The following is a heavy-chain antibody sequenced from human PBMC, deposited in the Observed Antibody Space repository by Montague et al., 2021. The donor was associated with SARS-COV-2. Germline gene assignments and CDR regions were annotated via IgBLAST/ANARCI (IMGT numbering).Heavy chain of an antibody. CDR2: TYYRSKWDS. CDR3: ASSGITLTGLDAFDI. V-gene: IGHV6-1*01. CDR1: GDSVSSKSVA. Sequence: CAISGDSVSSKSVAWNWIRQSPSRGLEWLGRTYYRSKWDSDYAEXVKRRLVITPATSKNQVSLQLNSVIPEDTAVYFCASSGITLTGLDAFDIWGQGTMVTVSS. J-gene: IGHJ3*02. D-gene: IGHD3-9*01.